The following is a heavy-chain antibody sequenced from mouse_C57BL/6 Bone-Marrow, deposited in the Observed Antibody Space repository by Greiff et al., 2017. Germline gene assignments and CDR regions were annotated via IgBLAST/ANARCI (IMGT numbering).Heavy chain of an antibody. J-gene: IGHJ2*01. Sequence: QVQLQQPGAELVRPGSSVKLSCKASGYTFTSYWMDWVKQRPGQGLEWIGNIYPSDSETHYNQKFKDKATLTVDKSSSTAYMQLSSLTSEDSAVYYCARVRGGGYYFAYWGQGTTLTVSS. CDR1: GYTFTSYW. D-gene: IGHD3-2*02. CDR2: IYPSDSET. CDR3: ARVRGGGYYFAY. V-gene: IGHV1-61*01.